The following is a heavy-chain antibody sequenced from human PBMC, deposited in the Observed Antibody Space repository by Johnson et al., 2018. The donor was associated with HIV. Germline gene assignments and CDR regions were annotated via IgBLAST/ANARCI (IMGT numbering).Heavy chain of an antibody. J-gene: IGHJ3*02. CDR1: GLTFSNYG. CDR3: AKIWGDIAATGDAFDI. Sequence: QMLLVESGGGVVQPGGSLRLSCAASGLTFSNYGSHWVRQAPGKGLEWVAFIRYDGSNKYYADSVKGRFTISRDNSKNTLYLQMDSLRLEDTAVYYCAKIWGDIAATGDAFDIWGQGTMVTVSS. D-gene: IGHD5-12*01. CDR2: IRYDGSNK. V-gene: IGHV3-30*02.